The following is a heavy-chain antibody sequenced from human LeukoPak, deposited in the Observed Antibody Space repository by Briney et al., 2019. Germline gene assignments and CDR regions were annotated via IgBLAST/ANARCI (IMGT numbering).Heavy chain of an antibody. V-gene: IGHV4-30-4*01. J-gene: IGHJ4*02. CDR1: GCSISSGDYY. CDR2: IYDSGST. CDR3: ARDERDDRSA. D-gene: IGHD3-22*01. Sequence: SETLSLTCTVSGCSISSGDYYWSWIRQPPGKGLEWIGYIYDSGSTYYNPSLKSRVTISVDTSKNQFSLKLSSVTAADTAVYYCARDERDDRSAWGQGTLVTVSS.